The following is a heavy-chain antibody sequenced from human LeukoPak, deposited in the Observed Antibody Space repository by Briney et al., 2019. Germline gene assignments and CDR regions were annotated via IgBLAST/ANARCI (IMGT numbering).Heavy chain of an antibody. V-gene: IGHV4-59*01. CDR3: ARAWATDYFDY. Sequence: PSETLSLTCTASGGSISSYYWSWIRQPPGKGLEWIGYMYYSGSTNHNPSLKSRVTISVDTSKNQFSLKLSSVTAADTAVYYCARAWATDYFDYWGQGTLVTVSS. CDR1: GGSISSYY. CDR2: MYYSGST. J-gene: IGHJ4*02.